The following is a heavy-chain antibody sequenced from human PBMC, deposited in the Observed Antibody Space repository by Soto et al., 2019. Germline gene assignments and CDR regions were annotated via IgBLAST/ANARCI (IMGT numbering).Heavy chain of an antibody. D-gene: IGHD6-19*01. CDR3: ARAREDELPPTAVAGAFDI. J-gene: IGHJ3*02. V-gene: IGHV1-3*01. CDR2: INAGNGNT. Sequence: GASVKVSCKASGYTFTSYAMHWVRQAPGQRLEWMGWINAGNGNTKYSQKFQGRVTITRDTSASTAYMELSSLRSEDTAVYYCARAREDELPPTAVAGAFDIWGQGTMVTVSS. CDR1: GYTFTSYA.